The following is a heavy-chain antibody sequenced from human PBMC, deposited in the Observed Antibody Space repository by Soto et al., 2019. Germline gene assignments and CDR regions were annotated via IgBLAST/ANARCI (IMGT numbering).Heavy chain of an antibody. J-gene: IGHJ5*02. CDR3: AGGRGYDH. D-gene: IGHD1-26*01. V-gene: IGHV4-4*01. Sequence: XQTLCLSLFVACGSITTSILGTWVRQFPGRGREWIGEIAHDGHTNYNPSLSGRVTISVDLSNSQFSLNVASVNAADTAVYFCAGGRGYDHWAHGTMVTFSS. CDR2: IAHDGHT. CDR1: CGSITTSIL.